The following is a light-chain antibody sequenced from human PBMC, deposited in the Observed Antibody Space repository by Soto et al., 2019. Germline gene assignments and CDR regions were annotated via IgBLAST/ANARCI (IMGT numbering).Light chain of an antibody. J-gene: IGKJ2*01. V-gene: IGKV3-11*01. CDR3: QQRSNWPPLYT. Sequence: TQSPSSLSASVGERVTLSCRASQSVSSYLAWYQQKPGQAPRLLIYDASNRATGIPARFSGSGSGTDFTLTISSLEPEDFAVYYCQQRSNWPPLYTFGQGTKLEIK. CDR2: DAS. CDR1: QSVSSY.